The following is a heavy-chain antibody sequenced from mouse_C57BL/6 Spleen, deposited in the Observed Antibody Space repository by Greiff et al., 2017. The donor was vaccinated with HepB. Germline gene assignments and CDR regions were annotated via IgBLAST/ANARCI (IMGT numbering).Heavy chain of an antibody. CDR3: ARRGGLRGYFDY. V-gene: IGHV1-42*01. J-gene: IGHJ2*01. D-gene: IGHD2-2*01. CDR1: GYSFTGYY. Sequence: EVQLVESGPELVKPGASVKISCKASGYSFTGYYMNWVKQSPEKSLEWIGEINPSTGGTTYNQKFKAKATLTVDKSSSTAYMQLKSLTSENSAVYYCARRGGLRGYFDYWGQGTTLTVSS. CDR2: INPSTGGT.